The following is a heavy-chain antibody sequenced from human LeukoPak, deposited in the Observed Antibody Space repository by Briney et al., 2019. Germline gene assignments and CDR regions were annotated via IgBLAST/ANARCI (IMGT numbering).Heavy chain of an antibody. Sequence: SETLSLTCTVSGGSISSSSYYWGWIRQPPGKGLEWIGSIYYSGSTYYNPSLKSRVTISVDTSKNQFSLKLSSVTAADTAVYYCARGYSGYGKVPGYFGYWGQGTLVTVSS. CDR3: ARGYSGYGKVPGYFGY. J-gene: IGHJ4*02. CDR2: IYYSGST. D-gene: IGHD5-12*01. CDR1: GGSISSSSYY. V-gene: IGHV4-39*07.